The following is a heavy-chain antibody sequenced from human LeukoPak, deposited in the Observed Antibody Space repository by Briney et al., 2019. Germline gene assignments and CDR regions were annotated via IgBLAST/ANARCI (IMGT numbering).Heavy chain of an antibody. J-gene: IGHJ5*02. Sequence: GGSLRLSCAASGFTFSQSWMHWVRQAPGKGLVGVARINSDGSSTTYGDSVKGRFTISRDNVKNVLYLQMHSLRAGDTAVYYCARDLGSYELRGIDLWGQGTLVTVSS. CDR3: ARDLGSYELRGIDL. V-gene: IGHV3-74*01. CDR2: INSDGSST. CDR1: GFTFSQSW. D-gene: IGHD1-7*01.